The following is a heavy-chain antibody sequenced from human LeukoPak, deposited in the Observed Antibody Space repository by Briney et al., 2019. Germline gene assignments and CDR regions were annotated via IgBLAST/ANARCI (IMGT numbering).Heavy chain of an antibody. J-gene: IGHJ2*01. Sequence: GGSLRLSCTASGFTFSDYYMTWIRHAPGQGLEWLSYVSTDSAYTNYAGSVKGRFTISRDNAKSSLYLQLNSLTAEDTAVYYCTREDNWYFDLWGRGTLVTVSS. V-gene: IGHV3-11*05. CDR1: GFTFSDYY. CDR2: VSTDSAYT. CDR3: TREDNWYFDL.